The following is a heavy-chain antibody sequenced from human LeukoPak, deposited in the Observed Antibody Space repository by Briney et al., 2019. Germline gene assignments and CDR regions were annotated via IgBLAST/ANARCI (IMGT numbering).Heavy chain of an antibody. D-gene: IGHD3-10*01. CDR3: AGGSGSSYYFDY. V-gene: IGHV1-69*05. J-gene: IGHJ4*02. CDR1: GGTFSSYA. Sequence: GSSVKVSCKASGGTFSSYAISWVRQAPGQGLEWMGGIIPIFGTANYAQKFQGRVTMTTDTSTSTAYMELRSLRSDDTAVYYCAGGSGSSYYFDYWGQGTLVTVSP. CDR2: IIPIFGTA.